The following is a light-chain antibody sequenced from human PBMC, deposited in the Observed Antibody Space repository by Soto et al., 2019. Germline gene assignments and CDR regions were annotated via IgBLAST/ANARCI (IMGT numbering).Light chain of an antibody. CDR2: DVS. J-gene: IGKJ1*01. Sequence: EIVLTQSPATVSLSPGERATLSCRASQSVSSYLAWYQQKPGQAPRLLIYDVSNRATGIPARFSGSGSGTDFTLTISRLEPEDFAVYYCQQYSASPRTFGQGTKVDIK. CDR3: QQYSASPRT. V-gene: IGKV3-11*01. CDR1: QSVSSY.